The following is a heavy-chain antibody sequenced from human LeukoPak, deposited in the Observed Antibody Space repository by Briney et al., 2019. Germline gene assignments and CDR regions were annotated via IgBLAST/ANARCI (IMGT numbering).Heavy chain of an antibody. CDR2: IYYSGST. D-gene: IGHD3-10*01. Sequence: PSQTLYLTCTVSGGSISSGGYYWSWIRQHPGKGLEWIGYIYYSGSTYYNPSLKSRVTISVDTSKNQFSLKLSSVTAADTAVYYRASAIHGSGSNFKHWGQGTLVTVSS. V-gene: IGHV4-31*03. CDR3: ASAIHGSGSNFKH. CDR1: GGSISSGGYY. J-gene: IGHJ1*01.